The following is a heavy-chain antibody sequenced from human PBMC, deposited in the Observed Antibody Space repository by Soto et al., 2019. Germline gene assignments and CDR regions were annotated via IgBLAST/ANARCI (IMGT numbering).Heavy chain of an antibody. D-gene: IGHD3-10*01. V-gene: IGHV1-18*01. CDR2: ISAYNGNT. CDR3: ARDVEVRGVISAYYYYYGMDV. J-gene: IGHJ6*02. Sequence: QVQLVQSGAEVKKPGASVKVSCKASGYTFTSYGISWVRQAPGQGLEWMGWISAYNGNTNYAQKLQGRVTITTDTSTSTAYMELRSLRSDDTAVYYCARDVEVRGVISAYYYYYGMDVWGQGTTVTVSS. CDR1: GYTFTSYG.